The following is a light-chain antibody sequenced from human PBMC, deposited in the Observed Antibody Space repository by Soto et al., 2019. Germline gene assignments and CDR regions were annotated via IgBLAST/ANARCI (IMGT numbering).Light chain of an antibody. CDR2: LEGSGSY. Sequence: QPVLTQSSCASASLGSSGKLTYTLSSGHSSYIIAWHQQQPGKAPRYLMKLEGSGSYNKGSGVPDRFSGSSSGADRYLTISNLQFEDEADYYCETWDSNSWVFGGGTKLTVL. CDR1: SGHSSYI. CDR3: ETWDSNSWV. V-gene: IGLV4-60*02. J-gene: IGLJ2*01.